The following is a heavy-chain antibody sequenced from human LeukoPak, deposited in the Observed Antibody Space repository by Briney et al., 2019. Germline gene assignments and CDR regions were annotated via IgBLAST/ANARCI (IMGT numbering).Heavy chain of an antibody. CDR3: AKPIQQWPDHDAFDI. Sequence: GRSLTLFCAASGFTFADYAMRWVRHAPGNGREWVSGIVGDSGGIGYADSVKGRFTISRDNAKDSLYLQMNSLRAEDTALYYCAKPIQQWPDHDAFDIWGQGTMVTVSS. CDR2: IVGDSGGI. V-gene: IGHV3-9*01. D-gene: IGHD6-19*01. J-gene: IGHJ3*02. CDR1: GFTFADYA.